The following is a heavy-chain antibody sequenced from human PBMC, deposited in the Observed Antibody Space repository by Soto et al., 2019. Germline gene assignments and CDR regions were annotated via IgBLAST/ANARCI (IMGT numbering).Heavy chain of an antibody. CDR3: VKDRAVRAASYYFDY. J-gene: IGHJ4*02. Sequence: GGSLRLSCEASGFTFSNYGMHWVRQAPGKGLEWVAVIASDGRDKKFADSVKGRFTISRDNSRDTLYLQMNSLRPEDTALYYCVKDRAVRAASYYFDYWGQGTLVTVSS. D-gene: IGHD6-13*01. CDR1: GFTFSNYG. V-gene: IGHV3-30*18. CDR2: IASDGRDK.